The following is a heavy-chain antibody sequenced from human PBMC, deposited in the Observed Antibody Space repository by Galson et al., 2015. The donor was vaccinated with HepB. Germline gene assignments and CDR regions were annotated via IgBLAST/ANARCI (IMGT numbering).Heavy chain of an antibody. CDR3: AKAPQGTNWLDR. Sequence: SLRLSCAASGFTFNSEGKSWVRQAPGKGLEWVSSMSGSGDYIYYADSVKGRFTISRDNSKNTLYLQMNSLRAEDTAVYYCAKAPQGTNWLDRWGQGTLVTVSS. CDR1: GFTFNSEG. D-gene: IGHD1-1*01. CDR2: MSGSGDYI. V-gene: IGHV3-23*01. J-gene: IGHJ5*02.